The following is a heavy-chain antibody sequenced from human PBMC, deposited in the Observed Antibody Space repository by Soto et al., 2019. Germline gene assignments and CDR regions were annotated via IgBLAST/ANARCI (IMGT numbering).Heavy chain of an antibody. D-gene: IGHD2-15*01. CDR3: ARLPPRVASGMDV. CDR2: IYPGDSDT. Sequence: GESLKISCKGSVYSFTSYWIGWVRQMPGKGLEWMGIIYPGDSDTRYSPSFQGQVTISADKSISTAYLQWSSLKASDTAMYYCARLPPRVASGMDVWDQGTTVTVSS. V-gene: IGHV5-51*01. CDR1: VYSFTSYW. J-gene: IGHJ6*02.